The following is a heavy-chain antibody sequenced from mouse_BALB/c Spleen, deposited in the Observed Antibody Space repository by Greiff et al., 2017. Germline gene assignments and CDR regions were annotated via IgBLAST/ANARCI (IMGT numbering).Heavy chain of an antibody. CDR2: INSNGGST. CDR3: ARDGRPFDY. Sequence: EVMLVESGGGLVQPGGSLKLSCAASGFTFSSYGMSWVRQTPDKRLELVATINSNGGSTYYPDSVKGRFTISRDNAKNTLYLQMSSLKSEDTAMYYCARDGRPFDYWGQGTTLTVSS. J-gene: IGHJ2*01. CDR1: GFTFSSYG. V-gene: IGHV5-6-3*01.